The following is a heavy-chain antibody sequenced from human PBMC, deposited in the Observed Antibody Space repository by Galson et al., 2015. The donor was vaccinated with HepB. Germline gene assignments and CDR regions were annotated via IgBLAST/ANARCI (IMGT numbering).Heavy chain of an antibody. V-gene: IGHV3-48*02. D-gene: IGHD3-16*01. CDR2: ISSSSTI. CDR1: GFTFISYS. CDR3: ARDGGGSLDY. J-gene: IGHJ4*02. Sequence: SLRLSCAASGFTFISYSMNRVRQAPGKGLEWVSYISSSSTIYYADSVKGRFTISRDNARKSLYLQMNSLRDEDTAMYYCARDGGGSLDYWGQGTLVTVSS.